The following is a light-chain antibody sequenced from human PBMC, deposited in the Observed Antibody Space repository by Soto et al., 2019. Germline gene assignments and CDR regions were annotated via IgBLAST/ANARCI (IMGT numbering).Light chain of an antibody. CDR1: QSVSSTY. CDR3: QQYDGSPRT. CDR2: GAS. V-gene: IGKV3-20*01. Sequence: EIVLTQSPGTLSLSPGERATLSCRASQSVSSTYLAWYQQKPGQAPRLLIYGASSRATGTQDRFSGSGSGTDFNLTISRLEPEDFAEYYCQQYDGSPRTFGQGTKVEIK. J-gene: IGKJ1*01.